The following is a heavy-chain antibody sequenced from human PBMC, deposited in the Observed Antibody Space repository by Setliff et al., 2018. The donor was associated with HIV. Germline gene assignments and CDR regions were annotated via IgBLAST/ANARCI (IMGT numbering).Heavy chain of an antibody. CDR1: GFTFSTYS. V-gene: IGHV3-21*01. CDR2: ISPRTTYI. Sequence: GGSLRLSCAASGFTFSTYSVTWVRQAPGKGLEWVSSISPRTTYIYYADSVKCRFTISRDDAKNSLYLQMNSLRAEDTAVYYCASSPGTVFGVVILNPRFDSWGQGTLVTVSS. J-gene: IGHJ4*02. CDR3: ASSPGTVFGVVILNPRFDS. D-gene: IGHD3-3*01.